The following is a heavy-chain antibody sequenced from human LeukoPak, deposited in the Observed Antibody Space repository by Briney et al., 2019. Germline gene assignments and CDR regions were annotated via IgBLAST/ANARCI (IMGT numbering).Heavy chain of an antibody. CDR3: TKKGYAGSGTYSYYFDY. CDR2: FCTSGSAT. Sequence: GGALRLSCAASGFTLSSFFMNWGRQAPGKGLGGGSTFCTSGSATYYADSVKGRFTISRDNSKNTLYLQMNSLRAEDTAVYYCTKKGYAGSGTYSYYFDYWGQGTLVTVSS. D-gene: IGHD3-10*01. CDR1: GFTLSSFF. V-gene: IGHV3-23*01. J-gene: IGHJ4*02.